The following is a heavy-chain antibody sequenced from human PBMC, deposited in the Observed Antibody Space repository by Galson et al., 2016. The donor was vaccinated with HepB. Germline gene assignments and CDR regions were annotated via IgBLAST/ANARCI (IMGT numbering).Heavy chain of an antibody. CDR1: GFTFSSST. Sequence: SVKVSCKASGFTFSSSTVQWVRQARGQRLEWIGWIGVGSGDISYGQKFQERVTITSDTSTSTAYMELSSLRSEDTAVYYCAADYHDTYFDPWGQGTLVTVSS. D-gene: IGHD3-16*02. V-gene: IGHV1-58*01. J-gene: IGHJ5*02. CDR3: AADYHDTYFDP. CDR2: IGVGSGDI.